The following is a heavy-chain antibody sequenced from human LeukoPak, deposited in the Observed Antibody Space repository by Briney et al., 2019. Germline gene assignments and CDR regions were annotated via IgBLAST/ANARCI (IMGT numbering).Heavy chain of an antibody. CDR3: AKRSSWLDY. V-gene: IGHV3-23*01. Sequence: GGSLRLSCEASGFIFSRDSMNWVRQARGKGLEWVSAISGSGGSTYYADSVKGRFTISRDNSKNTLYLQMNSLRAEDTAVYYCAKRSSWLDYWGQGTLVTVSS. J-gene: IGHJ4*02. D-gene: IGHD6-13*01. CDR2: ISGSGGST. CDR1: GFIFSRDS.